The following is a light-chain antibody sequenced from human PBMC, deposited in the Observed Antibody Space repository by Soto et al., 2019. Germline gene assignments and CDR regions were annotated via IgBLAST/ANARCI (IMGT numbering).Light chain of an antibody. CDR2: AAS. Sequence: DIQMTQSPSSLSASVGDRVTISCRAIQTISTSLNWYQQKPGKAPKLLIYAASTLQSGVPSRFPGSGSGTDFTLTISNLQPEDFATYYCQQSYSTPTFGGGTKVDIK. V-gene: IGKV1-39*01. CDR1: QTISTS. CDR3: QQSYSTPT. J-gene: IGKJ4*01.